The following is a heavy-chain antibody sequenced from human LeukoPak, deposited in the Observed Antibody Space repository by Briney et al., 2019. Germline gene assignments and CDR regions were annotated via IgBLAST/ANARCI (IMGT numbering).Heavy chain of an antibody. D-gene: IGHD5-24*01. V-gene: IGHV4-59*01. Sequence: PSETLSLTCTVSGGSISTYYWNWLRQSPGKGLEWIGNIYYTGGTKYNPSLKSRLTISLDTSKSQFSLELSSVSTADTAIYYCARGTDDYKFDFWGQGALVTVSS. CDR2: IYYTGGT. CDR1: GGSISTYY. J-gene: IGHJ4*02. CDR3: ARGTDDYKFDF.